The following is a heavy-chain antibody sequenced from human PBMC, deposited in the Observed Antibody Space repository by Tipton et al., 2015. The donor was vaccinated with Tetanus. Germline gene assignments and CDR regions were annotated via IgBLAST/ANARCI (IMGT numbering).Heavy chain of an antibody. CDR2: IKSKTDGGTT. CDR1: GFTFRNAW. J-gene: IGHJ5*02. CDR3: TTDDGYLS. V-gene: IGHV3-15*01. D-gene: IGHD5-24*01. Sequence: QLVQSGGGLVKPGGSLRLSCAASGFTFRNAWMNWVRQAPGKGLEWVGHIKSKTDGGTTDYAAPVKGRFTISRDDSKNTLYLQMNSLKTEDTAVYYCTTDDGYLSWGQGTLVTVSS.